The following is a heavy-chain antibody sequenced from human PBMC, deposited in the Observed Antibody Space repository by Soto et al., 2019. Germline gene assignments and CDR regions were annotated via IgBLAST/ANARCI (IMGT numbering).Heavy chain of an antibody. Sequence: PGGSLRLSCAASGFTFRSYAMSWVRQAPGKGLEWVSAITASGDDTYHGDSVKGRFTISRDNAKNTLYLQVDSLRAEDTAVYHCAKGSASGRPYFFDYWGQGTLVTVSS. CDR2: ITASGDDT. CDR3: AKGSASGRPYFFDY. CDR1: GFTFRSYA. V-gene: IGHV3-23*01. J-gene: IGHJ4*02. D-gene: IGHD1-26*01.